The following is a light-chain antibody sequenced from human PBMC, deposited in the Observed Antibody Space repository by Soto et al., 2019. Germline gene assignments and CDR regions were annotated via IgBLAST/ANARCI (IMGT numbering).Light chain of an antibody. CDR3: SSYGGRNNLI. CDR1: SSDVGGYNY. Sequence: QYALTQPPSASGSPGQSVTISCTGTSSDVGGYNYVSWYQQHPGKAPKLMIYEVNKRPLGVPDRFSGSKSGNTASLTVSGLQAEDEADYYCSSYGGRNNLIFGGGTKLTVL. V-gene: IGLV2-8*01. CDR2: EVN. J-gene: IGLJ2*01.